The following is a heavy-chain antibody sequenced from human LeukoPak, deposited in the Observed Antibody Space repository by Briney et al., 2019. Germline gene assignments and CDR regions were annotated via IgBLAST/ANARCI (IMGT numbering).Heavy chain of an antibody. D-gene: IGHD3-22*01. Sequence: SETLSLTCAVSGGSISSYSWSWIRXXXXXXXXXXGXXYDSGXTNYNPSLKXXXTXXXATSKNQFSLKLSSVTAADTAVYYCARVIYYYDSSGYYTYYFDYWGQGTLVTVSS. V-gene: IGHV4-59*01. CDR2: XYDSGXT. J-gene: IGHJ4*02. CDR3: ARVIYYYDSSGYYTYYFDY. CDR1: GGSISSYS.